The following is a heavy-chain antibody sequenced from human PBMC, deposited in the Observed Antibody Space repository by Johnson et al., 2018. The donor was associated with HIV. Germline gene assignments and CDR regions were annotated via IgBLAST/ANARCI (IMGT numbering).Heavy chain of an antibody. CDR1: GFSLSSYG. V-gene: IGHV3-33*06. Sequence: QVQLVESGGGVVQPGGSLRLSCAASGFSLSSYGMHWVRQAPGKGLEWVAVLWSHGSSKYYGDSVKGRFTISRDNSKTTLYMQMISLRAEDTATYYCAKTGVGATDAAFDIWGQGTMVTVSS. D-gene: IGHD1-26*01. J-gene: IGHJ3*02. CDR2: LWSHGSSK. CDR3: AKTGVGATDAAFDI.